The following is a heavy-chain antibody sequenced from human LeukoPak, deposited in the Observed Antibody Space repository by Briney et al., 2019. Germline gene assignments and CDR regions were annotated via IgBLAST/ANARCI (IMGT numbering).Heavy chain of an antibody. V-gene: IGHV3-30*03. CDR3: ARDLAISTSCFDC. CDR2: ISYDGSNK. CDR1: GFTFSSYG. J-gene: IGHJ4*02. D-gene: IGHD2-2*01. Sequence: GRSLRLSCAASGFTFSSYGMHWVRQAPGKGLEWVAVISYDGSNKYYADSVKGRFTISRDNSKNTVYLQMNSLRAEDTAVYYCARDLAISTSCFDCWGQGTLVTVSS.